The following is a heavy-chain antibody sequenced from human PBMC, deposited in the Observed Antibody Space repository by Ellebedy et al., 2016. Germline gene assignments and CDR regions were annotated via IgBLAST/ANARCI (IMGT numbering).Heavy chain of an antibody. V-gene: IGHV3-49*03. CDR2: IRSQAYAATT. CDR1: GFKFGDYV. CDR3: AKVRYPDFYQNSAMDV. Sequence: GGSLRLSXRTSGFKFGDYVMSWFRQAPGKGLEWVGLIRSQAYAATTEYAASVKGRFTISRDNSKIRVSLQMDSLRVEDTAVYYCAKVRYPDFYQNSAMDVWGQGTTVTVSS. D-gene: IGHD2/OR15-2a*01. J-gene: IGHJ6*02.